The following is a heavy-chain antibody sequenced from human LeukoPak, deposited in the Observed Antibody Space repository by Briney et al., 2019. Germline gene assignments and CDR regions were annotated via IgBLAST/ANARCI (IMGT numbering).Heavy chain of an antibody. D-gene: IGHD4-23*01. CDR3: ARALDYGGNLIDY. CDR1: GYTFPSYF. CDR2: INPTGGST. Sequence: ASVKVSCKASGYTFPSYFMHWVRQAPGQGLEWMGIINPTGGSTTYAQKFQGRVTMTRDTSKNQFSLKLSSVTAADTAVYYCARALDYGGNLIDYWGQGTLVTVSS. V-gene: IGHV1-46*01. J-gene: IGHJ4*02.